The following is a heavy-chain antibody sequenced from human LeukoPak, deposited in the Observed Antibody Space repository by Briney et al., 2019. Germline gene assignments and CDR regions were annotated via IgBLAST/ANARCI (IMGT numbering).Heavy chain of an antibody. CDR3: ARHRDYDSGRPFDY. CDR2: IIPIFGTA. J-gene: IGHJ4*02. Sequence: SVKVSCKASGGTFSSYAISWVRQAPGQGLEWMGGIIPIFGTANYAQKFQGRVTITADESTSTAYMELSSLRSEDTAVYYCARHRDYDSGRPFDYWGQGTLVTVSS. V-gene: IGHV1-69*13. D-gene: IGHD3-22*01. CDR1: GGTFSSYA.